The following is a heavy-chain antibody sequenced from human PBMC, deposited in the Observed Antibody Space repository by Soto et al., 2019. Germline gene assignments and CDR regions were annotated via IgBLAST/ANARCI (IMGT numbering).Heavy chain of an antibody. CDR1: GFTVSSNY. D-gene: IGHD4-17*01. CDR3: ARAATVTTRGAFDI. CDR2: IYSGGST. J-gene: IGHJ3*02. V-gene: IGHV3-53*04. Sequence: GGSLRLSCAASGFTVSSNYMSWVRQAPGKGLEWVSVIYSGGSTYHADSVKGRFTISRHNSKNTLYLQMNSLRAEDTAVYYCARAATVTTRGAFDIWGQGTMVTVSS.